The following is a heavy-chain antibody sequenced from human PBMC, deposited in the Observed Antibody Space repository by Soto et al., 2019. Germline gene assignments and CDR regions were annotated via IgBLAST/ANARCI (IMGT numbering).Heavy chain of an antibody. V-gene: IGHV4-38-2*01. CDR2: IYHSGST. D-gene: IGHD3-3*01. J-gene: IGHJ4*02. Sequence: PSQPQSLTCAVAGYSISSGYYWGWIRQPPGKGLEWIGSIYHSGSTYYNPSLKSRVTISVDTSKNQFSLKLSSVTAADTAVYYCARSITIFGVVISYFDYWGQGTLVTVSS. CDR3: ARSITIFGVVISYFDY. CDR1: GYSISSGYY.